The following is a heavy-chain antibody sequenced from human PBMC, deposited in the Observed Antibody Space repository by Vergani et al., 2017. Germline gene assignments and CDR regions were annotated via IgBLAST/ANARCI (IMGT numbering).Heavy chain of an antibody. D-gene: IGHD5-18*01. J-gene: IGHJ4*02. Sequence: QVQLVQSGAEVKKPGSSVKVSCKASGGTFSSYAISWVRQAPGQGLEWMGGITPIFGTANYAQKFQGRVTITADKSTSTAYMELSSLRSEDTAVYYCARAPKWIQLSYYFDYWGQGTLVTVSS. CDR3: ARAPKWIQLSYYFDY. CDR2: ITPIFGTA. CDR1: GGTFSSYA. V-gene: IGHV1-69*06.